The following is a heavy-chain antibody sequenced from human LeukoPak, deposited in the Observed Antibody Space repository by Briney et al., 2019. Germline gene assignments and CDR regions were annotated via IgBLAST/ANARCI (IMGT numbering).Heavy chain of an antibody. D-gene: IGHD5-18*01. CDR1: GFTFSSYW. CDR2: INSDGSST. V-gene: IGHV3-74*01. CDR3: ARATRYSYPRFDY. J-gene: IGHJ4*02. Sequence: PGGSLRLSCAASGFTFSSYWMHWVRQAPGKGLVWVSRINSDGSSTSYADSVKGRFTISRDNAKNTLYLQMNSLRAEDTAVYYCARATRYSYPRFDYWGQGTLVTVSS.